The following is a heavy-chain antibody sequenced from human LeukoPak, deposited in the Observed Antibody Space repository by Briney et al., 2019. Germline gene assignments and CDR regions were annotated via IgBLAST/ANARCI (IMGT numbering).Heavy chain of an antibody. V-gene: IGHV4-61*05. Sequence: SETLSLTCTVSAGSITSSSYSWGWIRQPPGKGLEWIGYIYYSGTTNYNPSLKSRVTMSVDTSKNQLSLKLSSVTAADTAVYYCARGRITFFPWGQGTLVTVSS. J-gene: IGHJ5*02. CDR2: IYYSGTT. CDR1: AGSITSSSYS. D-gene: IGHD3-16*01. CDR3: ARGRITFFP.